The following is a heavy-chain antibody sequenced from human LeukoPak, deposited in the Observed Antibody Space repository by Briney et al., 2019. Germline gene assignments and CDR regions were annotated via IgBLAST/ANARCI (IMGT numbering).Heavy chain of an antibody. CDR2: ISSSVSYI. CDR3: ARGTYGDYSFDS. CDR1: GFTFSTYS. J-gene: IGHJ4*02. D-gene: IGHD4-17*01. V-gene: IGHV3-21*01. Sequence: PGGSLRLSCAASGFTFSTYSMNWVRQAPGKGLEWISSISSSVSYIYYADSVRGRFTISRGNANNSLYLQMNSLRAEDTAVYYCARGTYGDYSFDSSGQGTLVTVSS.